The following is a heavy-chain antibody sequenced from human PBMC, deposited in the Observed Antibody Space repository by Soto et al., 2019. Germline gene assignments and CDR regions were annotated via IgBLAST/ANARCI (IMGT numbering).Heavy chain of an antibody. V-gene: IGHV1-69*01. CDR1: GGTFSSYA. J-gene: IGHJ4*02. D-gene: IGHD6-13*01. CDR3: ARGVVGQQLAH. Sequence: QVQLVQSGAEVKKPGSSVKVSCKASGGTFSSYAISWVRQAPGQGLEWMGGIIPIFGTANYAQKFQGRVKITADESTSTAYRELGSLGSEARAVYYCARGVVGQQLAHWGKGTLVTVPS. CDR2: IIPIFGTA.